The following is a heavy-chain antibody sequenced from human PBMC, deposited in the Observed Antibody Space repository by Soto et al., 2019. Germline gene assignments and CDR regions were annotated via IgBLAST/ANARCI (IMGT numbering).Heavy chain of an antibody. Sequence: SETLSLTCTVSGLSITSSSYYWGWIRQPPGKGLEWIGSIYYSGNTHYKPSFKSRVTISVDTSKNKFSLNLSSVTAADTAVYYCATGGGYNWNDANSFDIWGQGTMVTVSS. CDR2: IYYSGNT. D-gene: IGHD1-20*01. CDR3: ATGGGYNWNDANSFDI. J-gene: IGHJ3*02. CDR1: GLSITSSSYY. V-gene: IGHV4-39*01.